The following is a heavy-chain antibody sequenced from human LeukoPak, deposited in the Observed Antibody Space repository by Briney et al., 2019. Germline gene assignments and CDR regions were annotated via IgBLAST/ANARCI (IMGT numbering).Heavy chain of an antibody. J-gene: IGHJ6*03. D-gene: IGHD1-1*01. CDR3: ARDGGPKLEMGYYYYYYMDV. CDR2: ISYDGSNK. Sequence: GRSLRLSCAASGFTFSSYAMHWVRQAPGKGLEWVAVISYDGSNKYYADSVKGRFTISRDNSKNTLYLQMNSLRAEDTAVYYCARDGGPKLEMGYYYYYYMDVWGKGTTVTVSS. V-gene: IGHV3-30-3*01. CDR1: GFTFSSYA.